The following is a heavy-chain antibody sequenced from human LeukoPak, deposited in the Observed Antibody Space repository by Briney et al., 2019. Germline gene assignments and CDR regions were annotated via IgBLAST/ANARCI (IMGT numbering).Heavy chain of an antibody. D-gene: IGHD2-2*01. CDR3: TRWDCTTTGCYPFDY. CDR1: GFSFSNYW. Sequence: GVSLRLSCAASGFSFSNYWMNWVRQAPGKGLEWVGRIRDKANSYATAYIASVKGRFTISRDDSKNTAYLQMSSLKTEDTAVYYCTRWDCTTTGCYPFDYWGQGTLVTVSS. V-gene: IGHV3-73*01. J-gene: IGHJ4*02. CDR2: IRDKANSYAT.